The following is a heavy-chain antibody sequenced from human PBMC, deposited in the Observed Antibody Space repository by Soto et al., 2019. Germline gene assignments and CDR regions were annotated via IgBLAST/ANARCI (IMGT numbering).Heavy chain of an antibody. J-gene: IGHJ4*02. CDR3: AHFDWFIDY. CDR1: GFTFSGYA. CDR2: ISGSGAST. Sequence: PGGSLRLSCAVSGFTFSGYAMSWVRQAPGKGLEWVSAISGSGASTYYADSVKGRFTISRDNSKNTLYLQMNSLRAEDTAVYYCAHFDWFIDYWGQGTLVTVSS. D-gene: IGHD3-9*01. V-gene: IGHV3-23*01.